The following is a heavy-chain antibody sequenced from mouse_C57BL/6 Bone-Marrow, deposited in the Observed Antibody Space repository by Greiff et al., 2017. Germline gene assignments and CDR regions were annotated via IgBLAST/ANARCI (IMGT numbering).Heavy chain of an antibody. J-gene: IGHJ2*01. D-gene: IGHD1-1*01. CDR2: IDPENGDT. CDR1: GFNIKDDY. V-gene: IGHV14-4*01. CDR3: TTPAVVAKNYFDY. Sequence: VQLQQSGAELVRPGASVKLSCTASGFNIKDDYMHWVKQRPEQGLEWIGWIDPENGDTEYASKFQGKATITADTSSNTAYMQLSSLTSEDPSVYDCTTPAVVAKNYFDYWGQGTTLTVSS.